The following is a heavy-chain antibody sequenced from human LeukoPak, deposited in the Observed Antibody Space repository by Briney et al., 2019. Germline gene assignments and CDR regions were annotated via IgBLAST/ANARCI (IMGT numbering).Heavy chain of an antibody. V-gene: IGHV1-8*03. CDR3: ARAPKVGASNYYYYMDV. Sequence: ASVEVSCKASGYTFTSYDINWVRQATGQGLEWMGWMNPNSGNTGYAQKFQGRVTITRNTSISTAYMELSSLRSEDTAVYYCARAPKVGASNYYYYMDVWGKGTTVTVSS. CDR2: MNPNSGNT. J-gene: IGHJ6*03. D-gene: IGHD1-26*01. CDR1: GYTFTSYD.